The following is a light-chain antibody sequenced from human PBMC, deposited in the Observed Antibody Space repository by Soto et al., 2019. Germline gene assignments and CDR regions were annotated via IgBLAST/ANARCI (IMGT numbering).Light chain of an antibody. CDR1: GSDVGGYNN. V-gene: IGLV2-14*01. CDR3: SSYTSASTPLV. Sequence: QSALTQPASVSGSPGQSITISCTGTGSDVGGYNNVSWYQQHPGKAPKVMIYDVSNRPSGVSNRFSGSKSGNTASLTISGLQPEDEADYYCSSYTSASTPLVFGGGTKLTVL. J-gene: IGLJ2*01. CDR2: DVS.